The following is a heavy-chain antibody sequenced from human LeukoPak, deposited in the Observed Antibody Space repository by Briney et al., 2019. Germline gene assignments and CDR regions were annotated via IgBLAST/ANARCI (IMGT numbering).Heavy chain of an antibody. J-gene: IGHJ5*02. Sequence: ESLKISCATSGYRFTNYWIGWVRQMPGKGLEFMGIINPGDSDTRYSPSLQGQVTISADKSFSTAYLQFHSLKASDTAMYYCARHATTGFTVNRFDPWGQGTLVTVFS. V-gene: IGHV5-51*01. CDR3: ARHATTGFTVNRFDP. CDR1: GYRFTNYW. CDR2: INPGDSDT. D-gene: IGHD1-26*01.